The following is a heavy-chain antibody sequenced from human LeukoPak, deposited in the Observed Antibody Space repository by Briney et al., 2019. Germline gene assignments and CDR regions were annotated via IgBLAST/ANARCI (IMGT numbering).Heavy chain of an antibody. J-gene: IGHJ6*02. CDR3: ARAPGGYDSWSGYPYYYYYGMDV. Sequence: ASVKVSCKASGYTFTSYGISWVRQAPGQGLEWMGWISAYNGNTNYAQKLQGRVTMTTDTSTSTAYMELRSLRSDDTAVYYCARAPGGYDSWSGYPYYYYYGMDVWGQGTTVTVSS. CDR2: ISAYNGNT. V-gene: IGHV1-18*01. CDR1: GYTFTSYG. D-gene: IGHD3-3*01.